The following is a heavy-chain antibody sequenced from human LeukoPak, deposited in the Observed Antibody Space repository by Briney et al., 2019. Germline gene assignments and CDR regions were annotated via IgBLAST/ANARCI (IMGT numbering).Heavy chain of an antibody. Sequence: LGGSLRLSCAASGFTFSSYWMSWVRQAPGKGLEWVANINQDGSEKYYVDSVKGRFTISRDNAKNSLYLQMNSLRAEDTAVYHCARARYSSAWYYDYWGQGSLVTVSS. V-gene: IGHV3-7*01. CDR2: INQDGSEK. J-gene: IGHJ4*02. CDR3: ARARYSSAWYYDY. CDR1: GFTFSSYW. D-gene: IGHD6-19*01.